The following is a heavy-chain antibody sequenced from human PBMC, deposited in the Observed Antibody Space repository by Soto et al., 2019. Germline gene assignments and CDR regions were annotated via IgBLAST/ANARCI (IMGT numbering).Heavy chain of an antibody. CDR3: ARDGPFIPGGMDV. Sequence: QVQLQESGPGLVKPSETLSLTCTVSGGSISSYYWSWIRQPAGKGLEWIGRIYTSGSTNYNPSLKSRVTMSVATSRNQFSRKLSSVTAADTALYYCARDGPFIPGGMDVWGQGTTVTVSS. D-gene: IGHD3-16*01. V-gene: IGHV4-4*07. J-gene: IGHJ6*02. CDR1: GGSISSYY. CDR2: IYTSGST.